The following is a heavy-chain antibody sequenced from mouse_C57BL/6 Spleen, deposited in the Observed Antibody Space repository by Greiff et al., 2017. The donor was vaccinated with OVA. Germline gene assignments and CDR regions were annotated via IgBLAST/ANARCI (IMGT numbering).Heavy chain of an antibody. CDR2: ISSGGDYI. D-gene: IGHD4-1*01. V-gene: IGHV5-9-1*02. CDR3: TREAPSLGYFDV. CDR1: GFTFSSYA. J-gene: IGHJ1*03. Sequence: EVQLVESGEGLVKPGGSLKLSCAASGFTFSSYAMSWVRQTPEKRLEWVAYISSGGDYIYYADTVKGRFTISRDNARNTLYLQMSSLKSEDTAMYYCTREAPSLGYFDVWGTGTTVTVSS.